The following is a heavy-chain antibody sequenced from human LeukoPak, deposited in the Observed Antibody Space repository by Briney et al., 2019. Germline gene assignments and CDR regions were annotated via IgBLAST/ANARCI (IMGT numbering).Heavy chain of an antibody. Sequence: ASVKVSRKASGYTFTSYDINWVRQATGQGLEWMGWMNPNSGNTGYAQKFQGRVTMTRNTSISTAYMELSSLRSEDTAVYYCARGPRIAVAGTGYYFDYWGQGTLVTVSS. CDR1: GYTFTSYD. J-gene: IGHJ4*02. CDR3: ARGPRIAVAGTGYYFDY. D-gene: IGHD6-19*01. CDR2: MNPNSGNT. V-gene: IGHV1-8*01.